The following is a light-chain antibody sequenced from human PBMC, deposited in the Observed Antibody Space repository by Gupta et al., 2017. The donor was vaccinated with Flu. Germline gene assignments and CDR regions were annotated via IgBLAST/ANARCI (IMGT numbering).Light chain of an antibody. CDR3: QQRSNSPRT. Sequence: EIVLTQSPATLSLSPGERATLSCRASQSVSSYLAWYQQKPGQAPRLLISDASIRATAIPARFSGSGSGTDFTLTISSLQAEDVAVYYCQQRSNSPRTFGQGTQVEIK. V-gene: IGKV3-11*01. CDR1: QSVSSY. J-gene: IGKJ1*01. CDR2: DAS.